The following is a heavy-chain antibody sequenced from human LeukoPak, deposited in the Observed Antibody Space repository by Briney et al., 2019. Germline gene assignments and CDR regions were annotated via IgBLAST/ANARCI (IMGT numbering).Heavy chain of an antibody. J-gene: IGHJ4*02. D-gene: IGHD3-3*01. V-gene: IGHV1-69*04. CDR3: ARGRVDFWSGLVIKDY. CDR2: IIPILGIA. Sequence: ASVKVSCKSSGGTFSSYAISWVRQAPGQGLEWMGRIIPILGIANYAQKFQGRVTITADKSTSTAYMELSSLRSEDTAVYYCARGRVDFWSGLVIKDYWGQGTLVTVSS. CDR1: GGTFSSYA.